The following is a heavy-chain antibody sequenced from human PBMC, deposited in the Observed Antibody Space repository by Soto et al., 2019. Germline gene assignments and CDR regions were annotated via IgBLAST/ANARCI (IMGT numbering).Heavy chain of an antibody. V-gene: IGHV1-3*01. CDR1: GYLFTSFS. J-gene: IGHJ3*01. CDR2: INPANGHL. Sequence: QVQLVQSGAAVKEPGASVRRACTTSGYLFTSFSLHWVRQALGPGHEWMGWINPANGHLKYSKKFQGIVTIEMDTLATTVYLHLHRLKFEDKAVYDFARRGRDSYSTSDCRHALDVWGRGTMVTVS. D-gene: IGHD2-8*01. CDR3: ARRGRDSYSTSDCRHALDV.